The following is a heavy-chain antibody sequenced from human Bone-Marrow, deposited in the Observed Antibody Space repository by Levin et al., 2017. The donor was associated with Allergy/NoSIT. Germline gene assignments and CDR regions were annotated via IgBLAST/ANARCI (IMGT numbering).Heavy chain of an antibody. J-gene: IGHJ4*02. CDR2: VSYDGRSK. Sequence: GGSLRLSCAASGFTFSSHAMHWVRQAPGKGLEWVAAVSYDGRSKYHADSVKGRITISRDNSKNTVDLQVNSLRAEDTGVYYCARDTYGDQGGPLDYWGQGILVYVSS. CDR1: GFTFSSHA. CDR3: ARDTYGDQGGPLDY. D-gene: IGHD4/OR15-4a*01. V-gene: IGHV3-30*04.